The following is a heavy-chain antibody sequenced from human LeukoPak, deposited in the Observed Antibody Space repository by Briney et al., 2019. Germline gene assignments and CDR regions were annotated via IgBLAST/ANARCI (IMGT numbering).Heavy chain of an antibody. CDR3: AKDRPRRNRAAAGTLANY. J-gene: IGHJ4*02. V-gene: IGHV3-23*01. D-gene: IGHD6-13*01. CDR1: GFTFRSYA. Sequence: GGSLRLSCAASGFTFRSYAMSWGRQAPGKGLGWVSAISVTGGGTYYADSVKGRFTISRDNSKNTLYLQMNSLRAEDTAVYYCAKDRPRRNRAAAGTLANYWRQGTLVTVSS. CDR2: ISVTGGGT.